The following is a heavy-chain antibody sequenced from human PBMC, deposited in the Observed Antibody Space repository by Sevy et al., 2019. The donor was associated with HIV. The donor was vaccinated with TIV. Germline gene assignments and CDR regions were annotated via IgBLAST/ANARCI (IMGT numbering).Heavy chain of an antibody. Sequence: GGSLRLSCAASGFTVSSDYMTWVRQAPGKGLEWVSVIYSGGTTYYADSVKGRFTISRDNSKSTVYLQMNSLRAEDTAVYCCARESSSTWQAGYYGMAVWGQGTTVTVSS. CDR3: ARESSSTWQAGYYGMAV. CDR2: IYSGGTT. V-gene: IGHV3-66*01. J-gene: IGHJ6*02. D-gene: IGHD6-13*01. CDR1: GFTVSSDY.